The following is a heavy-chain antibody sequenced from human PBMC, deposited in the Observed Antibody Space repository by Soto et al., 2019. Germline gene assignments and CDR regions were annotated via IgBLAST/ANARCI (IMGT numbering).Heavy chain of an antibody. V-gene: IGHV1-18*01. D-gene: IGHD4-17*01. Sequence: ASVKVSCKASGYTFTSYGISWVRQAPGQGLEWMGWISAYNGNTNYAQKLQGRVTMTTDTSTSTAYMELRSLRSDDTAVYYCARDPKNYGDYLNIWFDPWGQGTLVTVSS. CDR2: ISAYNGNT. CDR3: ARDPKNYGDYLNIWFDP. CDR1: GYTFTSYG. J-gene: IGHJ5*02.